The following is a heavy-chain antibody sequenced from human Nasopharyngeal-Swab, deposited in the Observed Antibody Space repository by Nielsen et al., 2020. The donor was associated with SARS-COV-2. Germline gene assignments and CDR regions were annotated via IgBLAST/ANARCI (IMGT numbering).Heavy chain of an antibody. CDR1: GFTFSSYT. D-gene: IGHD2-15*01. CDR3: VKDRGAHSVVVVAAS. Sequence: GGSLRLSCSASGFTFSSYTMHWDRQAPGKGLEHVSAISSNGGSTYYADSVKGRFTISRDNSKNTLNLQMSSLRAEDTAVYYCVKDRGAHSVVVVAASWGQGTLVTVSS. CDR2: ISSNGGST. V-gene: IGHV3-64D*06. J-gene: IGHJ4*02.